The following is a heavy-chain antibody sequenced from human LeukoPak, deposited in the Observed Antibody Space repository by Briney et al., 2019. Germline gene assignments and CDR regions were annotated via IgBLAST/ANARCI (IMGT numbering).Heavy chain of an antibody. J-gene: IGHJ3*01. CDR2: IHTGDSDT. CDR1: GYNFTSHL. D-gene: IGHD3-10*01. Sequence: GESLEISCKGSGYNFTSHLIGLVRQMPGKGVGWMGIIHTGDSDTRNSPSFQGQVMISADKSSTTAYLQWSSLKASDTAMYYCARQLFGSGSYGAFDLWGQGKMVPVSS. CDR3: ARQLFGSGSYGAFDL. V-gene: IGHV5-51*01.